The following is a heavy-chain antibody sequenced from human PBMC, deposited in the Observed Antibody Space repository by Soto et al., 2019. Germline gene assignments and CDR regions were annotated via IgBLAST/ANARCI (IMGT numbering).Heavy chain of an antibody. CDR2: ISYDGTKK. CDR3: AKTGVSVVRGVPQGFDY. CDR1: GFSFNSYG. D-gene: IGHD3-10*01. V-gene: IGHV3-30*18. J-gene: IGHJ4*02. Sequence: QMQLVESGGGVVQPGRSLRLSCAASGFSFNSYGMHWVRQAPGKGLEWVAFISYDGTKKFYGDSVKGRFTISRDSSKSTLYLQMNSLRPEDTAVYYCAKTGVSVVRGVPQGFDYWGQGTLVTVSS.